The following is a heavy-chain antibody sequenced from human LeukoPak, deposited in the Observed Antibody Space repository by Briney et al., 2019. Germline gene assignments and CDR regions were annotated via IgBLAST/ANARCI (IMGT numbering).Heavy chain of an antibody. Sequence: GASVKVSCKASGYTFTSYYMHWVRQAPGQGLEWMGWINPNSGGTNYAQKFQGRVTMTRDTSISTAYMELSRLRSDDTAVYYCARSEAPQYNWFDPWGQGTLVTVSS. J-gene: IGHJ5*02. V-gene: IGHV1-2*02. CDR2: INPNSGGT. CDR1: GYTFTSYY. CDR3: ARSEAPQYNWFDP. D-gene: IGHD5-24*01.